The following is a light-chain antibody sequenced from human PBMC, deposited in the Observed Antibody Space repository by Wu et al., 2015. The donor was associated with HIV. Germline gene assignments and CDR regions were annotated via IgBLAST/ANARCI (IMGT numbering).Light chain of an antibody. CDR1: QSISSY. CDR2: AAS. CDR3: QQYDDWVFT. V-gene: IGKV1-39*01. Sequence: DIQMTQSPSSLSASVGDRVTITCRASQSISSYLNWYQQKPGKAPKLLIYAASSLQSGVPSRFSGSGSGTDFTLTISSLQPEDFAVYYCQQYDDWVFTFGPGTKWRSN. J-gene: IGKJ3*01.